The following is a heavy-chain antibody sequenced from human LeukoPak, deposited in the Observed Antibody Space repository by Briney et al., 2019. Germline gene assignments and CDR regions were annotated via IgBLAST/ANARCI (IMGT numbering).Heavy chain of an antibody. CDR3: ARPPSSSGYFDY. D-gene: IGHD6-19*01. CDR2: INPNSGDT. J-gene: IGHJ4*01. CDR1: GYTFTGYY. V-gene: IGHV1-2*02. Sequence: ASVNVSCKASGYTFTGYYMHWVRQAPGRGLEWMGWINPNSGDTHYAQNFRGRVTMTSDTSVSTAYMELSRLTSHDTALYFCARPPSSSGYFDYWGHGTLVTVST.